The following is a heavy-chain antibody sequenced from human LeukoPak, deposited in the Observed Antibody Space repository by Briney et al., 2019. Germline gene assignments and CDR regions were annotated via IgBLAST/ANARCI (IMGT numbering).Heavy chain of an antibody. D-gene: IGHD6-13*01. Sequence: SVKVSCKASGGTFSSYAISWVRQAPGQGLEWMGGIIPIFGTANYAQKFQGRVTITADESTSTAYMELSSLRSEDTAVYYCARCDFTLVQGFDYWGQGTLVTVSS. CDR1: GGTFSSYA. V-gene: IGHV1-69*13. CDR3: ARCDFTLVQGFDY. CDR2: IIPIFGTA. J-gene: IGHJ4*02.